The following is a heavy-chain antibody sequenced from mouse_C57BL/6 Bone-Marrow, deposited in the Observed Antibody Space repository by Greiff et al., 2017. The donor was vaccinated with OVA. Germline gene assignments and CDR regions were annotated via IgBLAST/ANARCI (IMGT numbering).Heavy chain of an antibody. V-gene: IGHV1-66*01. J-gene: IGHJ4*01. CDR1: GYSFTSYY. CDR3: ARRLTGTDYYAMDY. Sequence: VQLQQSGPELVKPGASVKISCKASGYSFTSYYIHWVKQRPGQGLEWIGWIYPGSGNTKYNEKFKGKATLTADTSSSTAYMKLSSLTSEDSAVYYCARRLTGTDYYAMDYWGQGTSVTVSS. D-gene: IGHD4-1*01. CDR2: IYPGSGNT.